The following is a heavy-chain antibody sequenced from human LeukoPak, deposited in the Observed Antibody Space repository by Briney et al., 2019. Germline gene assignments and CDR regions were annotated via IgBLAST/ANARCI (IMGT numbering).Heavy chain of an antibody. CDR3: AKSLLTIAQH. V-gene: IGHV3-30*18. J-gene: IGHJ1*01. Sequence: GGSLRLSCAASGFTFSSYGMHWVRQAPGKGLEWVAVISYDGSNKYYADSVEGRFTISRDNSKNTLYLQMNSLRAEDTAVYYCAKSLLTIAQHWGQGTLVTVSS. D-gene: IGHD4/OR15-4a*01. CDR1: GFTFSSYG. CDR2: ISYDGSNK.